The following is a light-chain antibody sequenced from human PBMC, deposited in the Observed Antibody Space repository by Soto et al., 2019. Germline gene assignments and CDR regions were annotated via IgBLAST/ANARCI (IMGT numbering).Light chain of an antibody. CDR1: RSDVGAYNY. V-gene: IGLV2-14*01. CDR2: EVT. J-gene: IGLJ1*01. CDR3: SSYAGSSTYV. Sequence: QSVLTQPASVSGSPGQSIAISCTGTRSDVGAYNYVSWYQQHPGKAPKLMISEVTNRPSGVSDRFSGSKSGNTASLTISGLQAEDEADYYCSSYAGSSTYVFGTGTKVTVL.